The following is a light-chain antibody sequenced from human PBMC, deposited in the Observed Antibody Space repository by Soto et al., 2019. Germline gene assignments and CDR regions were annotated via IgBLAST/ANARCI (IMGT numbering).Light chain of an antibody. V-gene: IGKV1-27*01. J-gene: IGKJ3*01. CDR3: QNYNYALGT. CDR2: AAS. Sequence: DIQMTQCPSSLSASVGDRVTITCRASQGISHYLAWYQQKPGKVPKLLIYAASSLYSGVPSRFSGSGSGTDFTLTISNLQPEDVATYYCQNYNYALGTFGPGTKVDLK. CDR1: QGISHY.